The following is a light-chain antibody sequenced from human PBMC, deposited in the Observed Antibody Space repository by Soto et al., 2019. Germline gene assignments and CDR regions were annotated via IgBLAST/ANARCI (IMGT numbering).Light chain of an antibody. CDR3: QQRNNWQS. V-gene: IGKV3D-15*01. CDR1: QSVHSN. Sequence: EIVMTQSPATLSLSPGETATLSCRASQSVHSNLAWFQQHPGQAPRLLIYGASSRATGIPARFSGSGSGTDFTLTISSLEPEDFAVYYCQQRNNWQSFGQGTKVDIK. J-gene: IGKJ1*01. CDR2: GAS.